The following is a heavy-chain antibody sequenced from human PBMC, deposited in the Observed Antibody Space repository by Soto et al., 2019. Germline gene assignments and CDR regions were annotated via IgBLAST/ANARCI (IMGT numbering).Heavy chain of an antibody. D-gene: IGHD1-26*01. V-gene: IGHV4-31*03. CDR2: VYHTGAT. J-gene: IGHJ5*02. CDR3: ARDGHSSWEWLDH. Sequence: QVQLQESGPGLVAPSQTLALVCSVSGDPLSYGGYYWSWVRKSPGKAMEWIGFVYHTGATSYHPYLVSRVTIAADMSKNVLSLKLTSVTAADTATYYCARDGHSSWEWLDHWGQGILVTVSS. CDR1: GDPLSYGGYY.